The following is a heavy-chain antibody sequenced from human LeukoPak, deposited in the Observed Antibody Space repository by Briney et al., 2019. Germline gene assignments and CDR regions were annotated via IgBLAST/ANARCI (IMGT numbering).Heavy chain of an antibody. CDR3: ARDRGSILWFGELSDFDY. D-gene: IGHD3-10*01. CDR2: ISAYNGNT. CDR1: GYTFTSYG. V-gene: IGHV1-18*01. Sequence: ASVKVSCKASGYTFTSYGISWVRQAPGQGLEWMGWISAYNGNTNYAQKLQGRVTMTTDTSTSTAYMELRSLRSDDTAVYYCARDRGSILWFGELSDFDYWGQGTLVTVSS. J-gene: IGHJ4*02.